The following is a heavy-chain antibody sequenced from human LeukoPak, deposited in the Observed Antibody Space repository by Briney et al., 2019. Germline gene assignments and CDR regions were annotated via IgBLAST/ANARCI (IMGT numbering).Heavy chain of an antibody. V-gene: IGHV4-59*01. J-gene: IGHJ4*02. CDR3: ARDVGATPGYFDY. CDR2: IYYSGST. Sequence: SSETLSLTCTVSGGSISSYYWSWIRQPPGKGLEWIGYIYYSGSTNYNPSLKSRVTISLDTSKNQLSLKLSSVTAADTAVYYCARDVGATPGYFDYWGQGTLVTVSS. CDR1: GGSISSYY. D-gene: IGHD1-26*01.